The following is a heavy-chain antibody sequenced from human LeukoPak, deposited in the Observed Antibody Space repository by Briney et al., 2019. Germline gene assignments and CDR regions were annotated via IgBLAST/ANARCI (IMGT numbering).Heavy chain of an antibody. D-gene: IGHD6-13*01. CDR3: ARGRGIAAPGPRSLFDY. V-gene: IGHV1-46*01. CDR1: GYTFTKYY. J-gene: IGHJ4*02. Sequence: ASVKVSCKASGYTFTKYYMHWVRQAPGQGLEWMGIIDPSGGSTSYAQTFQGRVTMTRDTSTSTFYMELSSLRSEDTAVYYCARGRGIAAPGPRSLFDYWGQGTLVTVPS. CDR2: IDPSGGST.